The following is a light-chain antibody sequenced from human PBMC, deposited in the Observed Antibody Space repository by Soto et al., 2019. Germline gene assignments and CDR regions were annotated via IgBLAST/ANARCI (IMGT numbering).Light chain of an antibody. CDR3: EQYAAYPLT. J-gene: IGKJ4*01. V-gene: IGKV1-5*03. Sequence: DILMTQSPSTLSASVGDRVTITCRASQRISTWLAWYQQKPGKAPNLLMYRASILQTGVPSRFSGSGSGTEFTLIISRLQPDDFASYYCEQYAAYPLTFGGGTKVEI. CDR1: QRISTW. CDR2: RAS.